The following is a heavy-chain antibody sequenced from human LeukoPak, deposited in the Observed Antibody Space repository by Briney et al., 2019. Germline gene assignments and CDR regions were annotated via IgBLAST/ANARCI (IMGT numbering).Heavy chain of an antibody. V-gene: IGHV3-23*01. D-gene: IGHD3-22*01. CDR2: ISGTGGST. J-gene: IGHJ4*02. CDR1: RFTFTTYV. CDR3: AKAEDYYDSSAYLY. Sequence: GGSLRLSCAASRFTFTTYVMSWVRQAPGKGLEWVSAISGTGGSTFYADSVKGRFTISRDNSKNTLYLQMNSLRAEDTAVYYCAKAEDYYDSSAYLYWGQGTLVTVSS.